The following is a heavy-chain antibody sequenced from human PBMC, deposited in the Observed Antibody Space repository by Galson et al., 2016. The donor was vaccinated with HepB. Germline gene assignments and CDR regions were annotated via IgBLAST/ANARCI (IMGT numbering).Heavy chain of an antibody. Sequence: SLRLSCAASGFTFDNYTMNWLRQAPGKGLEWVSSVSHSSTYVYYADSVPGRFTISRDNAKNSLYLEMNNLRVEDTAVFYCARSLGWYFDVWGRGTLVAVSS. J-gene: IGHJ2*01. CDR1: GFTFDNYT. CDR3: ARSLGWYFDV. D-gene: IGHD6-6*01. V-gene: IGHV3-21*01. CDR2: VSHSSTYV.